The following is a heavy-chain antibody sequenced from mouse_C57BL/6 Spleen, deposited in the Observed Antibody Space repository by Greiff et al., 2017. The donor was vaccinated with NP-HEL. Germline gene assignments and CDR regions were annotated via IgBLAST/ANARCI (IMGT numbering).Heavy chain of an antibody. V-gene: IGHV6-3*01. CDR2: IRLKSDNYAT. J-gene: IGHJ3*01. CDR1: GFTFSNYW. D-gene: IGHD4-1*01. CDR3: TALTGTGFAY. Sequence: EVMLVESGGGLVQPGGSMKLSCVASGFTFSNYWMNWVRQSPEKGLEWVAQIRLKSDNYATHYAESVKGRFTISRDDSKSSVYLQMNNLRAEDTGIYYCTALTGTGFAYWGQGTLVTVSA.